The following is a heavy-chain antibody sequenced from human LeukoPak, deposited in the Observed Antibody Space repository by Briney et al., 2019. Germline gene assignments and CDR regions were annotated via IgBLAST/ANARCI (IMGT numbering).Heavy chain of an antibody. CDR2: ITGSSTWT. D-gene: IGHD7-27*01. Sequence: SGGSLRLSCAASGFTFGTYGMTWVRQAPGKGLEWVSGITGSSTWTYYADSVRGRFTISRDNSKNTLHLQMNNLTADDTAIYYCARELVSLGTGYFDLWGRGTLVTVSS. CDR1: GFTFGTYG. CDR3: ARELVSLGTGYFDL. V-gene: IGHV3-23*01. J-gene: IGHJ2*01.